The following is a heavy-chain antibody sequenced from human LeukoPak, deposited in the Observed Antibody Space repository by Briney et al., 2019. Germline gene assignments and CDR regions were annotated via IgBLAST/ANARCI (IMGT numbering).Heavy chain of an antibody. J-gene: IGHJ4*02. CDR1: GGSISSSNW. V-gene: IGHV4-4*02. CDR3: ARAYCSGGSCPLDY. Sequence: SETLSLTCAVSGGSISSSNWWSWVRQPPGKGLEWIGEIYHSGSTNYNPSLKSQVTISVDKSKNQFSLKLSSVTAADTAVYYCARAYCSGGSCPLDYWGQGTLVTVSS. CDR2: IYHSGST. D-gene: IGHD2-15*01.